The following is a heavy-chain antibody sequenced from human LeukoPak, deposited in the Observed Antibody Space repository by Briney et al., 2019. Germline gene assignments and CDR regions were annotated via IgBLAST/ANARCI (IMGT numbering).Heavy chain of an antibody. CDR1: GYSFTSYW. Sequence: GESLKISCKGSGYSFTSYWIGWVRQMPGKGLEWMGIIYPGDSDTRYSPSFQGQVTISADKSTSTAYLQWSSLKASDTAMYYCARTTMVRGVTRHFDYWGQGTLVTVSS. CDR2: IYPGDSDT. V-gene: IGHV5-51*01. D-gene: IGHD3-10*01. J-gene: IGHJ4*02. CDR3: ARTTMVRGVTRHFDY.